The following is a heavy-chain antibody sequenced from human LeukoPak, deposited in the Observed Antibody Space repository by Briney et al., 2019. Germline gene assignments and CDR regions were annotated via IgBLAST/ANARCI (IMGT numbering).Heavy chain of an antibody. V-gene: IGHV3-30*04. CDR1: RFTFSNYA. CDR3: AELGITMIGGV. CDR2: ISYDGTNK. J-gene: IGHJ6*04. D-gene: IGHD3-10*02. Sequence: GGSLRLSCAASRFTFSNYAMHWVRQAPGKGLEWVALISYDGTNKYYADSVKGRFTISRDNAKNSLYLQMNSLRAEDTAVYYCAELGITMIGGVWGKGTTVTISS.